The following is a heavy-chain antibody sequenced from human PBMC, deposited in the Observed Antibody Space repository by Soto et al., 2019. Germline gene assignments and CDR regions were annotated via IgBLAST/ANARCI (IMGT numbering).Heavy chain of an antibody. CDR1: GYTLTELS. D-gene: IGHD3-10*01. J-gene: IGHJ3*02. CDR2: FDPEDGET. V-gene: IGHV1-24*01. Sequence: ASVKVSCKVSGYTLTELSMHWVRQAPGKGLEWMGVFDPEDGETIYAQKFQGRVTMTEDTSTDTAYMELSSLRSEDTAVYYCATYITMVRGVFHRDAFDIWGQGTMVTV. CDR3: ATYITMVRGVFHRDAFDI.